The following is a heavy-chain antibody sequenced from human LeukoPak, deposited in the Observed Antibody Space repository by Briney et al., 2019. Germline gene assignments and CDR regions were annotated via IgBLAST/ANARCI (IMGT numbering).Heavy chain of an antibody. D-gene: IGHD3-22*01. CDR2: IYYSGST. CDR3: ARASYSYDINGWVPFDY. J-gene: IGHJ4*02. Sequence: SETLSLTCTVSGGSISRSSYYWGWIRQPPGKGLEWIANIYYSGSTYYNPSLKSRVTISVDTSKNQFSLKLSSVTAADTAVYYCARASYSYDINGWVPFDYWGQGTLVTVSS. CDR1: GGSISRSSYY. V-gene: IGHV4-39*07.